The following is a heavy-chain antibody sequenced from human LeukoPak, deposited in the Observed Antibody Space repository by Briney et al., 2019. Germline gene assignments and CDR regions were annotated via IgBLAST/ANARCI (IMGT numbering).Heavy chain of an antibody. CDR3: ARVRIAAAGTDFDY. CDR2: ISAYNGNT. J-gene: IGHJ4*02. D-gene: IGHD6-13*01. CDR1: GYTFTSYG. Sequence: ASVKVSCTASGYTFTSYGISWVRQAPGQGLEWMGWISAYNGNTNYAQKLQGRVTMTTDTSTSTAYMELRSLRSDDTAVYYCARVRIAAAGTDFDYWGQGTLVTVSS. V-gene: IGHV1-18*01.